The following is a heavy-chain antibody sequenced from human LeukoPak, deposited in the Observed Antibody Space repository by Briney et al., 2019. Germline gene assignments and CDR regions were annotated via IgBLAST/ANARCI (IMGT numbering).Heavy chain of an antibody. V-gene: IGHV1-18*01. Sequence: ASVKVSCKASGYTFTSYGISWVRQAPGQGLEWMGWISAYNGNTNYAQKLQGRVTMTTDTSTSTAYMELRSLRSDDTAVYYCARAKVGYCSSTSCFSLFHWGQGTLVTVSS. D-gene: IGHD2-2*01. CDR3: ARAKVGYCSSTSCFSLFH. CDR2: ISAYNGNT. CDR1: GYTFTSYG. J-gene: IGHJ4*02.